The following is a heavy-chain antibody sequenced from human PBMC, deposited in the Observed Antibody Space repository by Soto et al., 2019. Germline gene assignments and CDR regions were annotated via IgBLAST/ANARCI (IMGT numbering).Heavy chain of an antibody. J-gene: IGHJ6*03. V-gene: IGHV4-34*01. D-gene: IGHD3-10*01. CDR2: IYHSGST. CDR3: ARRAGGYYGSGTWYYYYYMDV. CDR1: GGSFSGYY. Sequence: PSETLSLTCAVYGGSFSGYYWSWIRQPPGKGLEWIGEIYHSGSTNYNPSLKSRVTISVDTSKNQFSLKLSSVTAADTAVYYCARRAGGYYGSGTWYYYYYMDVWGKGTTVTVSS.